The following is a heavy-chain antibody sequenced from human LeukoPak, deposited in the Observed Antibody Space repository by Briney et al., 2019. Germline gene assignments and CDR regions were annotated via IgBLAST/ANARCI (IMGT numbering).Heavy chain of an antibody. V-gene: IGHV3-30*02. Sequence: PGGSLRLSCAASGFTFSSYGMQWVRQAPGKGLEWVAFIRYDGSNKYYADSVKGRFTISRDNSKNTLYLQMNSLRAEDTAVYYCAKDQYHSSRYDYWGQGTLVTVSS. D-gene: IGHD6-13*01. CDR1: GFTFSSYG. CDR2: IRYDGSNK. J-gene: IGHJ4*02. CDR3: AKDQYHSSRYDY.